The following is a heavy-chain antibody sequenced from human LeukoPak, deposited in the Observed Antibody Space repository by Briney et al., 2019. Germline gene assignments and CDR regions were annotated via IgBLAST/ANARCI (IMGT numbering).Heavy chain of an antibody. V-gene: IGHV3-21*01. CDR1: GFTFSSYS. CDR2: ISSSSSYI. J-gene: IGHJ5*02. D-gene: IGHD4-11*01. Sequence: GGSLRLSCAASGFTFSSYSMNWVRQAPGKGLEWVSSISSSSSYIYYADSVKGRFPISRDNAKNSLYLQMNSLRAEDTAVYYCARDRTLTTVTTGRLFDPWGQGTLVTVSS. CDR3: ARDRTLTTVTTGRLFDP.